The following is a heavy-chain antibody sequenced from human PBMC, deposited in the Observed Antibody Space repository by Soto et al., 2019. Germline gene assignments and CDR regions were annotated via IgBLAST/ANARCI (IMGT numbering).Heavy chain of an antibody. CDR2: ISGSGGST. D-gene: IGHD2-2*01. CDR1: GFTFSSYA. Sequence: GGSLRLSCAASGFTFSSYAMSWVRQAPGKGLEWVSAISGSGGSTYYADSVKGRFTISRDNSKNTLYLQMNSLRAEDTAVYYCAKDPSIVVVPAAMLIDYWGQGTLVTVSS. J-gene: IGHJ4*02. CDR3: AKDPSIVVVPAAMLIDY. V-gene: IGHV3-23*01.